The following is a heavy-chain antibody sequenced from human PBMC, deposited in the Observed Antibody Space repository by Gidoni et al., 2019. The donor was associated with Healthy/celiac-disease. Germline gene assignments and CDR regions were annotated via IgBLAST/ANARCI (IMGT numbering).Heavy chain of an antibody. V-gene: IGHV4-34*01. D-gene: IGHD3-10*01. CDR2: INHSGST. CDR1: GRSFSGYY. CDR3: ARGWYGSAPPLHLDY. J-gene: IGHJ4*02. Sequence: QVQLQQWGAGLLKPSETLSLTCAVHGRSFSGYYWSWIRQPPGKGLEWIGGINHSGSTNYNPSLKSRVTISVDTSKNQFSLKLSSVTAADTAVYYCARGWYGSAPPLHLDYWGQGTLVTVSS.